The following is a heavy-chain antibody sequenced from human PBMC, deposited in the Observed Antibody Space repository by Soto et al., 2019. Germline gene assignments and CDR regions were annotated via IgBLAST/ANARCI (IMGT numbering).Heavy chain of an antibody. Sequence: GESLKVSWKGSGYNFSSQWIAWVRQKAGKGLEWMGIVYPGDAETRYSPSFQGQIPMSDDKSIDTAYLQWSSLDASDTASYYCARSEVLDIWGRLRMVTVSS. CDR3: ARSEVLDI. V-gene: IGHV5-51*01. CDR1: GYNFSSQW. J-gene: IGHJ3*02. CDR2: VYPGDAET.